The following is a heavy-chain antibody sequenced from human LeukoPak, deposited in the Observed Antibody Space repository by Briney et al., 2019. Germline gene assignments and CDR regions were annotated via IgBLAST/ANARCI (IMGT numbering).Heavy chain of an antibody. V-gene: IGHV1-46*01. CDR2: INPSDGTT. Sequence: ASVKVFCKSSGYTFTNSDYIHWVRQAPGQGLEWMGIINPSDGTTFYAQKFQGRVTLTRDTSTNTVFMELSSLRSDDTAVFYCARGPTDMDFDYWGQGSLVTVSS. CDR1: GYTFTNSDY. J-gene: IGHJ4*02. CDR3: ARGPTDMDFDY.